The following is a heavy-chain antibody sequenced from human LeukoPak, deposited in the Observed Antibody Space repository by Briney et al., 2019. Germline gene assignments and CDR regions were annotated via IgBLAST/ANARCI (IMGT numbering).Heavy chain of an antibody. D-gene: IGHD5-24*01. J-gene: IGHJ3*02. V-gene: IGHV4-59*01. CDR1: GGSISSYY. CDR2: IYYSGST. CDR3: ARETENRDGYINAFDI. Sequence: SQTPSLTCTVSGGSISSYYWSWIRQPPGKGLEWIGYIYYSGSTNYNPSLKSRVTMSVDTSKNQFSLKLSSVTAADTAFYYCARETENRDGYINAFDIWGQGTMVSVSS.